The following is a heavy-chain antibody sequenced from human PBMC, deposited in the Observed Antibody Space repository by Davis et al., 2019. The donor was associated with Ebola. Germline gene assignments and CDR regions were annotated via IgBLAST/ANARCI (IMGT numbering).Heavy chain of an antibody. J-gene: IGHJ5*02. D-gene: IGHD1-14*01. CDR2: ISISGGST. CDR3: VTPLAEFYP. V-gene: IGHV3-23*01. Sequence: PGGSLRLSCAASGFTFSSYAMSWVRQAPGKGLEWVSAISISGGSTYYADSVKGRFTISRDNSKSTAYLQMDRLTTEDTAVYYCVTPLAEFYPWGQGTLVIVSS. CDR1: GFTFSSYA.